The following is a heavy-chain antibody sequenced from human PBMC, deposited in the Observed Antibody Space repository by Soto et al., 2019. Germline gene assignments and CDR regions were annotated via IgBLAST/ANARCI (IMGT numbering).Heavy chain of an antibody. CDR2: INHSGSA. CDR1: GGSFSGYY. Sequence: SETLSLTCAVYGGSFSGYYWSWIRQPPGKGLEWIGEINHSGSANYNPSLKSRVTISVDTSKNQFSLKLSSVTAADTAVYYCAGSGDILTGYKDPWGQGTLVTAPQ. CDR3: AGSGDILTGYKDP. J-gene: IGHJ5*02. V-gene: IGHV4-34*01. D-gene: IGHD3-9*01.